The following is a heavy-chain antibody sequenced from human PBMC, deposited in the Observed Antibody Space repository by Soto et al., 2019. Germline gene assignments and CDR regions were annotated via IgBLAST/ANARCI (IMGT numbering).Heavy chain of an antibody. D-gene: IGHD1-1*01. Sequence: EVQLLESGGGLVQPGGSLRLSCAASGFTFSSNAMTWVRQAPGKGLEWVSRISGSGGSTYYADSAKGRVTISRDNSKNTLYLQMNSLRAEDTAVYYCAKGWKTGGFDYWGQGILVTVSS. CDR2: ISGSGGST. J-gene: IGHJ4*02. CDR3: AKGWKTGGFDY. V-gene: IGHV3-23*01. CDR1: GFTFSSNA.